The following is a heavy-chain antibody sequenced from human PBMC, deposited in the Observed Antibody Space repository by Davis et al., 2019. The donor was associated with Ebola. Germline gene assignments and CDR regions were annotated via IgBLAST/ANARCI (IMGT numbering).Heavy chain of an antibody. CDR2: INHSGST. V-gene: IGHV4-34*01. Sequence: SEPLSLTCAVYGGSFSGYYWSWIRQPPGKGLEWIGEINHSGSTNYHPSLKSRVTISVDTSKNQFSLKLSSVTAADTAVYYCARHFRRGGYCSSTSCYDAFDIWGQGTMVTVSS. CDR3: ARHFRRGGYCSSTSCYDAFDI. CDR1: GGSFSGYY. D-gene: IGHD2-2*01. J-gene: IGHJ3*02.